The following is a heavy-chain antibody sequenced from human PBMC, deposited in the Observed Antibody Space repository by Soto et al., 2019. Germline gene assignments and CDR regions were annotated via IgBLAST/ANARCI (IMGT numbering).Heavy chain of an antibody. J-gene: IGHJ6*03. Sequence: ASVKVSCKVSGYTLTELSMHWVRQAPGKGLEWMGGFDPEDGETIYAQKFQGRVTLTEDTSTNTAYMELSSLRSEDTAVYYCASGGTNVDIVATIPYYYYMDVWGKGTTVTVSS. CDR2: FDPEDGET. V-gene: IGHV1-24*01. D-gene: IGHD5-12*01. CDR3: ASGGTNVDIVATIPYYYYMDV. CDR1: GYTLTELS.